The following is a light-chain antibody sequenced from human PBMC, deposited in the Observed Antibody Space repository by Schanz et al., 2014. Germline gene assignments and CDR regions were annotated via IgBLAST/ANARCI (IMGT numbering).Light chain of an antibody. CDR1: SSDIGGYNY. Sequence: QSALTQPPSASGSPGQSVTISCTGTSSDIGGYNYVSWYQQHPGEAPKLMLYEVTKRPSGVPDRFSGSKSGNTASLTVSGLQAEDEDVYYCSSYADSNNLVFGGGTKLTVL. CDR2: EVT. CDR3: SSYADSNNLV. V-gene: IGLV2-8*01. J-gene: IGLJ2*01.